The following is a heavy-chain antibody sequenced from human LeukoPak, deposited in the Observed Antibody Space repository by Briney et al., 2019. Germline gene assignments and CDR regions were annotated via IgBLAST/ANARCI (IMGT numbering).Heavy chain of an antibody. CDR2: IYYSGST. CDR1: GGSIGSYY. D-gene: IGHD3-10*01. J-gene: IGHJ4*02. CDR3: ARGGGNLLWFGELTD. V-gene: IGHV4-59*12. Sequence: SETLSLTCTVSGGSIGSYYWSWIRQPPGKGLEWIGYIYYSGSTNYNPSLKSRVTISVDTSKNQFSLNLSSVTAADTAVYYCARGGGNLLWFGELTDWGQGTLVTVSS.